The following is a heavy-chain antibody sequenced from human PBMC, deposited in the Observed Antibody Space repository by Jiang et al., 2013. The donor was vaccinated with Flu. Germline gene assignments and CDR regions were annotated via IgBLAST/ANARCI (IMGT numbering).Heavy chain of an antibody. V-gene: IGHV3-30*01. J-gene: IGHJ3*01. CDR2: SFDGSSK. D-gene: IGHD3-22*01. CDR3: ARVKRLTTIVVVGDALGV. Sequence: SFDGSSKYYADSVKGRFTISRDSSKNTVYLQMNSLRFEDTAIYYCARVKRLTTIVVVGDALGVWGQGTVVSVS.